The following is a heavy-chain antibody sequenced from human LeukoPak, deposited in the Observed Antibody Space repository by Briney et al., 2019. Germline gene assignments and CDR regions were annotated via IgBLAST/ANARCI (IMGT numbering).Heavy chain of an antibody. V-gene: IGHV1-18*01. CDR2: ISAYNGNT. J-gene: IGHJ4*02. CDR3: ARSRGGSGSYYFDY. Sequence: ASVTVSCKASGYTFTSYGISWVRQAPGQGLEWMGWISAYNGNTNYAQKLQGRVTMTTDTSTSTAYMELRSLRSDDTAVYYCARSRGGSGSYYFDYWGQGTLVTVSS. D-gene: IGHD3-10*01. CDR1: GYTFTSYG.